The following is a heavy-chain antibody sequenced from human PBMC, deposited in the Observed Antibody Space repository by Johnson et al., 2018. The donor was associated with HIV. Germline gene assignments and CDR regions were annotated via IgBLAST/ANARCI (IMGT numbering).Heavy chain of an antibody. D-gene: IGHD3-22*01. CDR3: AKGVITMIVVATDAFDI. Sequence: VQVLESGGGVVQPGRSLRLSCAASGFTFSSYGMHWVRQAPGKGLEWVAVISYDGSNKYYADSVKGRFTISRDNSKNTLYLQMNSLRAEDTAVYYCAKGVITMIVVATDAFDIWGQGTMVTVSS. V-gene: IGHV3-30*18. J-gene: IGHJ3*02. CDR1: GFTFSSYG. CDR2: ISYDGSNK.